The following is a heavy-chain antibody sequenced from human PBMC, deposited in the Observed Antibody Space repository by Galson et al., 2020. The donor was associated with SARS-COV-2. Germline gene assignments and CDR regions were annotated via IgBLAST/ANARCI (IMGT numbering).Heavy chain of an antibody. CDR2: TYYRSKWYN. CDR3: ARVPNRGGYYYYGMDV. D-gene: IGHD3-10*01. Sequence: SQTLSLTCAISGDSVSSTSAAWNWIRQSPSRGLEWLGRTYYRSKWYNDYAVSVKSRITINPDTSKNQFSLQLNSVTPEDTAVYYCARVPNRGGYYYYGMDVWGQGTTVTVSS. CDR1: GDSVSSTSAA. J-gene: IGHJ6*02. V-gene: IGHV6-1*01.